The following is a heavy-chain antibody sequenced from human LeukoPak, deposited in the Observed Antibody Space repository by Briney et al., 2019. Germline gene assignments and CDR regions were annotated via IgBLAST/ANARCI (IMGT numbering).Heavy chain of an antibody. D-gene: IGHD3-22*01. CDR3: VGAYYDSSGYYYPFDY. Sequence: GGSLRLSCAASGFTFSSYAMSWVRQAPGKGLEWVSAISGSGGSTYYADSVKGRFTISRDNSKNTLYLQMNSLRAEDTAVYYCVGAYYDSSGYYYPFDYWGQGTLVTVSS. J-gene: IGHJ4*02. CDR2: ISGSGGST. CDR1: GFTFSSYA. V-gene: IGHV3-23*01.